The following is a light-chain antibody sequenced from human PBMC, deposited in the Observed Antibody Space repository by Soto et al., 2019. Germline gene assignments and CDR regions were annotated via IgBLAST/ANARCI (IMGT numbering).Light chain of an antibody. CDR3: CSDSGSSTYV. V-gene: IGLV2-23*02. CDR1: SSDVGSFNF. Sequence: QSVLTQPASVSGSPGQSVTISCTRNSSDVGSFNFVSWYQQHPGKAPKVVIYEVTKRPSGVSNRFSGSKSGNTASLTIYGLQADDEADYYCCSDSGSSTYVFGTGTKVT. CDR2: EVT. J-gene: IGLJ1*01.